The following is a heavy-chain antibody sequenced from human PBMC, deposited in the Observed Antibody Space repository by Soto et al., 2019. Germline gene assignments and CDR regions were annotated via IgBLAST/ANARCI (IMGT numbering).Heavy chain of an antibody. D-gene: IGHD2-15*01. CDR1: GGSINSNNYY. J-gene: IGHJ4*02. Sequence: QLHLQESGPGLVKPSETLSLTCTVSGGSINSNNYYWAWIRQPPGKGLAWIASIYYDGSTYYNSFLKSLVSISVDTSKNHFSLKLSSATAADTAVYYCAKVVVAATRHTDFDSWGQGTLVTVSS. CDR3: AKVVVAATRHTDFDS. CDR2: IYYDGST. V-gene: IGHV4-39*02.